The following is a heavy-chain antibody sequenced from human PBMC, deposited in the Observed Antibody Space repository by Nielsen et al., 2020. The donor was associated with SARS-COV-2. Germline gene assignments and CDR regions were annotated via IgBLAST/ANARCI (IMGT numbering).Heavy chain of an antibody. V-gene: IGHV3-7*02. J-gene: IGHJ5*02. Sequence: GESLKISCAASGFTFSSYWMSWVRQAPGKGLEWVANIKQDGSEKYYVDSVKGRFTISRDNAKNSLYLQMNSLRAEDTAVYYCARGGITMVRGVTRFDPWGQGTLVTVSS. CDR1: GFTFSSYW. D-gene: IGHD3-10*01. CDR2: IKQDGSEK. CDR3: ARGGITMVRGVTRFDP.